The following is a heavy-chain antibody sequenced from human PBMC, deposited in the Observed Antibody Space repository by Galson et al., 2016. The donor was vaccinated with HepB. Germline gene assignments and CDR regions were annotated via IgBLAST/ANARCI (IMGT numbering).Heavy chain of an antibody. CDR3: AVGNDPLDY. CDR2: TNGDGSST. CDR1: GFTFSSYW. V-gene: IGHV3-74*01. D-gene: IGHD1-1*01. J-gene: IGHJ4*02. Sequence: SLRLSCAASGFTFSSYWMHWVRQAPGKGLVWVSRTNGDGSSTTYADSVKGRFTNSRDNAKNTLYLQMNSLRAGDTAVYYCAVGNDPLDYWGQGTLVTVSS.